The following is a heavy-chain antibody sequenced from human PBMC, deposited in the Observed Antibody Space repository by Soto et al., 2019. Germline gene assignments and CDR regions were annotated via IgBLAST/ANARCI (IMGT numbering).Heavy chain of an antibody. Sequence: GGSLRLSCAASGFTFSDYYMSWFRQAPGKGLEWVSYISSSGSTIYYADSVKGRFTISRDNAKNSLYLQMNSLRAEDTAVYYCARNRIAAAGFYDAFDIWGQGTMVTVSS. J-gene: IGHJ3*02. V-gene: IGHV3-11*01. D-gene: IGHD6-13*01. CDR2: ISSSGSTI. CDR3: ARNRIAAAGFYDAFDI. CDR1: GFTFSDYY.